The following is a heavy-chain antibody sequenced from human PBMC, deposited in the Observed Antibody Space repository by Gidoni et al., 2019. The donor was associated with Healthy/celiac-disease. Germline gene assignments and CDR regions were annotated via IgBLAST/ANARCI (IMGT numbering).Heavy chain of an antibody. CDR2: ISSSSSYI. V-gene: IGHV3-21*01. D-gene: IGHD5-12*01. J-gene: IGHJ4*02. CDR3: AREDIVATTTIDY. Sequence: EVQLVESGGGLVKPGGSLRLSCAASGFTFSSYSMNWVRQAPGKGLEWVSSISSSSSYIYYADSVKGRFTISRDNAKNSLYLQMNSLRAEDTAVYYCAREDIVATTTIDYWGQGTLVTVSS. CDR1: GFTFSSYS.